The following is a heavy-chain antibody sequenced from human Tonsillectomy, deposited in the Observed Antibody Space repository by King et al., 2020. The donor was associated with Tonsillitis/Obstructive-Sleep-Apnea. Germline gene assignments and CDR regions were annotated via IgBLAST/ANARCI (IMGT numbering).Heavy chain of an antibody. CDR3: AGGYSSSWSSRYYYYLDV. Sequence: VQLVESGGGLVRPGGSLRLSCAASGFTFSDYYMSWIRQAPGKGLEWVSYIGSSGSTIYYADSVKGQFTISRDNAKNSLYLQMNSLRAEDTAVYYGAGGYSSSWSSRYYYYLDVWGKGTPVTVSS. V-gene: IGHV3-11*01. CDR1: GFTFSDYY. J-gene: IGHJ6*03. D-gene: IGHD6-13*01. CDR2: IGSSGSTI.